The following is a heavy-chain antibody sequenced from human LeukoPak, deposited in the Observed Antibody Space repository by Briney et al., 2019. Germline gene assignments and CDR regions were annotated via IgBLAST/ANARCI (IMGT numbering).Heavy chain of an antibody. V-gene: IGHV6-1*01. CDR1: GDIVSSNSAA. Sequence: SQTLSLACAISGDIVSSNSAAWNWISQSPSRGLEWLGRTYYRSKWYNDYAVSVKSRITINPDTSKNQVSLQLNSVTPEDTAVYYCARESWDIEGYNWFDPWGQGTLVTVSS. J-gene: IGHJ5*02. D-gene: IGHD2-15*01. CDR3: ARESWDIEGYNWFDP. CDR2: TYYRSKWYN.